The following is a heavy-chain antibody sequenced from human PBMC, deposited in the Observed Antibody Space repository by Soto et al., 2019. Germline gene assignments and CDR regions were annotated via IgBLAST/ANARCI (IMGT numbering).Heavy chain of an antibody. CDR2: MNPNSGNT. Sequence: ASVKASCKASGYTFTSYDINWVRQATGQVLEGLGWMNPNSGNTGYAQKFQGRVTMTRKTSISTAYMELSSLRSEDTAVYYCDSRYTYYCDSSGSPPVEIWARGTTVTVSS. J-gene: IGHJ6*02. CDR3: DSRYTYYCDSSGSPPVEI. D-gene: IGHD3-22*01. CDR1: GYTFTSYD. V-gene: IGHV1-8*01.